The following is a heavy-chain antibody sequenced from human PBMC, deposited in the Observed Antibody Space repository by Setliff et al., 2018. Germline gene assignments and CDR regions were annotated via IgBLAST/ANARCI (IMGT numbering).Heavy chain of an antibody. CDR3: AGGSYYDSSGYSPDFFDY. CDR1: GDSFSGYF. CDR2: IDQSGST. V-gene: IGHV4-34*01. Sequence: PSETLSLTCAVYGDSFSGYFWTWIRQPPGKGLEWIGDIDQSGSTNYNPSLKSRLTISVDTSKNQFSLSLSSVTAADTAVYYCAGGSYYDSSGYSPDFFDYWGQGTLVTVSS. D-gene: IGHD3-22*01. J-gene: IGHJ4*02.